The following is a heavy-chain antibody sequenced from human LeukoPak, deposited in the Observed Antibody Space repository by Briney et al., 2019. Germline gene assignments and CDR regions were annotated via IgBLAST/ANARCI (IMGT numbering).Heavy chain of an antibody. Sequence: SETLSLTCTVSGGSISVYYWSWIRQPPGKGLEWIGYIYYSGSTNYNPSLKGRVTISVDTSKNQFSLKLSSVTAADTAVYYCARDNYGDEKTNWGQGTLVTVSS. D-gene: IGHD4-17*01. CDR3: ARDNYGDEKTN. J-gene: IGHJ4*02. V-gene: IGHV4-59*01. CDR2: IYYSGST. CDR1: GGSISVYY.